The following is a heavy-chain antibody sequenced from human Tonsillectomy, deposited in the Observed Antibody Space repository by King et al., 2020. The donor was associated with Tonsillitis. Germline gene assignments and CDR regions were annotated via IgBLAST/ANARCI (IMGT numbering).Heavy chain of an antibody. J-gene: IGHJ6*02. D-gene: IGHD2-2*01. CDR3: AKEAAYCSSTSCPYFYYVMDV. Sequence: VQLVESGGDLIQPGGSLRLSCAASGFTFSSYAMSWVRQAPGKGLEWVSSIRGSGGSTYYADSVKGRFTISRDNSKNTLYLQTNSLRAEDTAVYYCAKEAAYCSSTSCPYFYYVMDVWGQGTTVTVSS. CDR1: GFTFSSYA. V-gene: IGHV3-23*04. CDR2: IRGSGGST.